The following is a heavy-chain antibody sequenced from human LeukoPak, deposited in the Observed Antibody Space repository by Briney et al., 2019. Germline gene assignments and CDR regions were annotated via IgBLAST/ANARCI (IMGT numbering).Heavy chain of an antibody. CDR1: GFTVSSSY. V-gene: IGHV3-23*01. D-gene: IGHD3-22*01. J-gene: IGHJ4*02. CDR3: AKAPLSYDSSGPFDY. Sequence: PGGSLRLSCAASGFTVSSSYMSWVRQAPGKGLEWVSAISGNGVSTYYADSVKGRFTISRDNSKNTLYLQMNSLRAEDTAVYYCAKAPLSYDSSGPFDYWGQGTLVTGSS. CDR2: ISGNGVST.